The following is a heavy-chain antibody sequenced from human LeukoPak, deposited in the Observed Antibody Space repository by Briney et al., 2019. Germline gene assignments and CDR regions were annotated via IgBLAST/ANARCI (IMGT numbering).Heavy chain of an antibody. CDR3: AAVLGMRYYFDY. J-gene: IGHJ4*02. V-gene: IGHV3-21*01. Sequence: GGSLRLSCAASGFTFSSYGMNWVRQAPGKGLEWVSSISSSSSYIYYADSVKGRFTISRDNAKNSLYLQMNSLRAEDTAVYYCAAVLGMRYYFDYWGQETLVTVSS. CDR2: ISSSSSYI. CDR1: GFTFSSYG. D-gene: IGHD7-27*01.